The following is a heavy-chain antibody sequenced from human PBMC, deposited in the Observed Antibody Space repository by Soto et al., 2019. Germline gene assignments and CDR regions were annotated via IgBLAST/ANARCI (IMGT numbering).Heavy chain of an antibody. CDR2: ISSSSSYI. CDR1: GFTFGSYS. V-gene: IGHV3-21*01. CDR3: ATRRGVRGVITTIGY. Sequence: LRLSCAASGFTFGSYSMNWVRQAPGKGLEWVSSISSSSSYIYYADSVKGRFTISRDNAKNSLYLQMNSLRAEDTAVYYCATRRGVRGVITTIGYWGQGTLVTVSS. D-gene: IGHD3-10*01. J-gene: IGHJ4*02.